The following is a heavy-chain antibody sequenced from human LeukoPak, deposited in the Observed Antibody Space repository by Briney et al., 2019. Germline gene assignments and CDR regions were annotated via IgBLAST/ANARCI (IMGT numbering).Heavy chain of an antibody. CDR3: ARFTSVRTGYSFDY. Sequence: SVKVSCKASGGIFSSYAISWVRQAPGQGLEWMGRIIPILDIANYAQKFQGRVTITADKSTSTAYMELSSLRSEDTAVYYCARFTSVRTGYSFDYWGQGTLVTVSS. V-gene: IGHV1-69*04. D-gene: IGHD3-22*01. CDR2: IIPILDIA. J-gene: IGHJ4*02. CDR1: GGIFSSYA.